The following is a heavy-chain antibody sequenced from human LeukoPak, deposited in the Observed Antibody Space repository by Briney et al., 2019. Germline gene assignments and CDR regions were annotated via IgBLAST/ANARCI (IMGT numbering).Heavy chain of an antibody. CDR2: IYHSGST. CDR3: ARWYYYDSSSYYSAEYNWFEP. V-gene: IGHV4-30-2*02. J-gene: IGHJ5*02. D-gene: IGHD3-22*01. Sequence: SQTLSLTCAVSGGSISSGGYSWSWIRQPPGKGLEWIGYIYHSGSTYYNPSLKSRVTISVDRSKNQFSLKLSSVTAADTAVYYCARWYYYDSSSYYSAEYNWFEPWGQGTLVTVSS. CDR1: GGSISSGGYS.